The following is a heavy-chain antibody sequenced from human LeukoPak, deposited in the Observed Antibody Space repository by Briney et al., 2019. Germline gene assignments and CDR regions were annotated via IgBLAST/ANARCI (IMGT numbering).Heavy chain of an antibody. CDR3: ARPRSSGWYGVFNI. V-gene: IGHV4-59*08. J-gene: IGHJ3*02. CDR1: GGSINSYY. CDR2: ISYRGSP. D-gene: IGHD6-19*01. Sequence: SETLSLTCTVSGGSINSYYWSWIRQPPGKGLEWIGYISYRGSPNCNPSLKSRVTISIDTSKNQFSLKLSSVTAADTAVYYCARPRSSGWYGVFNIWGQGTMVTVSS.